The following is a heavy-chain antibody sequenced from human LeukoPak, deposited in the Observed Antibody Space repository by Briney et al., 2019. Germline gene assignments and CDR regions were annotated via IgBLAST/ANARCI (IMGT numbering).Heavy chain of an antibody. CDR2: LYYSGSA. V-gene: IGHV4-39*01. Sequence: SETLSLTCTVSGGSISSSSYYWGWIRQPPGKGLEWIGSLYYSGSAYYNPSLKSRVTISVDASKNQFSLKLSSVTAADTAVYYCARALGAFDIWGQGTMVTVSS. CDR3: ARALGAFDI. CDR1: GGSISSSSYY. J-gene: IGHJ3*02.